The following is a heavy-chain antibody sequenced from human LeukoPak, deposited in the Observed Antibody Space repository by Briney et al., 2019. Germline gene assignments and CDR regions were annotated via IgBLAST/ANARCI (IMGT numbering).Heavy chain of an antibody. D-gene: IGHD3-10*01. CDR1: GFSFDDFA. J-gene: IGHJ4*02. V-gene: IGHV3-9*01. Sequence: PGGSLRLSCAASGFSFDDFAMHWVRQAPGKGLEWVSGITWNGGTIDYADSVKGRFTISRDNAKNSLYLQMNSLRAEDTALYYCATRYASGPIADYWGREPWSPSLQ. CDR2: ITWNGGTI. CDR3: ATRYASGPIADY.